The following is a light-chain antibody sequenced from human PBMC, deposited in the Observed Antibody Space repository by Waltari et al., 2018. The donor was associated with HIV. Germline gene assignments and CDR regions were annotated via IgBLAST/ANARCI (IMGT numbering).Light chain of an antibody. CDR3: GTWDTSLSAWV. CDR2: DNN. J-gene: IGLJ3*02. Sequence: QSVLTQPPSVSAAPGQKVTISCSGSSSNIGNNYVSWYQQLPGTAPKLLIYDNNKRPSGSPARFSGSKSGTSATLGITGLQTGDEADYYCGTWDTSLSAWVFGGGTRLTVL. V-gene: IGLV1-51*01. CDR1: SSNIGNNY.